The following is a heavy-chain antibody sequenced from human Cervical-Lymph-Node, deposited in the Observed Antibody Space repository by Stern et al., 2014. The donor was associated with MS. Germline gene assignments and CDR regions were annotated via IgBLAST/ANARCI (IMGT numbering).Heavy chain of an antibody. CDR2: INHSGST. CDR3: ARKLPADY. CDR1: GGSFSGYY. J-gene: IGHJ4*02. Sequence: QVQLVQWGAGLLKPSETLSLTCAVYGGSFSGYYWSWIRQPPGKGLEWIGEINHSGSTNYNPSLKSRVTISVDTSKNQFSLKLSSVTAADTAVYYCARKLPADYWGQGTLVTVSS. V-gene: IGHV4-34*01.